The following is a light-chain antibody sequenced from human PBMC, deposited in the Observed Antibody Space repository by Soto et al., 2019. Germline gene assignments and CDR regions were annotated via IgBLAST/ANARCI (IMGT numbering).Light chain of an antibody. V-gene: IGKV3-20*01. CDR2: GAS. J-gene: IGKJ1*01. CDR3: QQYGSWT. CDR1: QTINSGY. Sequence: IVLTQSPGTLSLSPGERAALSCRASQTINSGYLAWYQQKPGQAPRLLIYGASSRAPGVPGRFSGSGSGTDFTLTISRLEPEDFAVYYCQQYGSWTFGQGTKVEIK.